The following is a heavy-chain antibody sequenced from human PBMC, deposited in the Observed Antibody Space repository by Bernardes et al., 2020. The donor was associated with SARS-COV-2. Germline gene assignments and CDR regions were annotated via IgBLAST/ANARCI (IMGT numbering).Heavy chain of an antibody. CDR3: ARGTTPLGCSSTSCYPGGYYYSGMNV. J-gene: IGHJ6*02. D-gene: IGHD2-2*01. V-gene: IGHV3-74*01. CDR2: INSDGSST. CDR1: GFTFSSYW. Sequence: GGSLRLSCAASGFTFSSYWMHWVRQAPGKGLVWVSRINSDGSSTSYADSVKGRFTISRDNAKNTLYLQMNSLRAEDTAVYYCARGTTPLGCSSTSCYPGGYYYSGMNVWGQGTTFTVSS.